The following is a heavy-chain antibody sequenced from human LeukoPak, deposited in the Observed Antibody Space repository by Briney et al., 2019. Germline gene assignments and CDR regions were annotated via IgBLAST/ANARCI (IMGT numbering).Heavy chain of an antibody. CDR2: INPNSGGT. V-gene: IGHV1-2*02. J-gene: IGHJ4*02. D-gene: IGHD3-3*01. Sequence: ASVKVSCKASGYTFTGYYMHWVRQAPGQGLEWMGWINPNSGGTNYAQKFQGRVTITRNTSISTAYMELSSLRSEDTAVYYCARGSLEWSFDYWGQGTLVTVSS. CDR3: ARGSLEWSFDY. CDR1: GYTFTGYY.